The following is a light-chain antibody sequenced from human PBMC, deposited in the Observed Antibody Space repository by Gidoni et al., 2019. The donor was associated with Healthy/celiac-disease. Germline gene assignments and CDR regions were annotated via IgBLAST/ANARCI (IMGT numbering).Light chain of an antibody. V-gene: IGLV2-14*01. CDR1: SSDVGGYNY. CDR3: SSYTISSTVV. CDR2: YVS. Sequence: QSALTQPASVSGSPGQSITISCTGTSSDVGGYNYVFWYQPHPGKAPKLMIYYVSNRPSGVSNRFSGSKSGNTASLTISGLQAEDEADYYCSSYTISSTVVFGGGTKLTVL. J-gene: IGLJ2*01.